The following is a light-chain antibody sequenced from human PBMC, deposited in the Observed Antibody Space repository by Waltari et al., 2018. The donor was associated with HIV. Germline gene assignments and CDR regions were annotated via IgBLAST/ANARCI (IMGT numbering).Light chain of an antibody. J-gene: IGLJ2*01. CDR2: RNN. Sequence: QSVLTQPPSASGTPGQRVTISCSGSSSDIGSSSVYWFQQLPGTAPKLLIYRNNQRPSGVPDRFSGSKSGTSASLAISGLRSEDEADYYCATWDDNLSGVVFGGGTKLTGL. V-gene: IGLV1-47*01. CDR3: ATWDDNLSGVV. CDR1: SSDIGSSS.